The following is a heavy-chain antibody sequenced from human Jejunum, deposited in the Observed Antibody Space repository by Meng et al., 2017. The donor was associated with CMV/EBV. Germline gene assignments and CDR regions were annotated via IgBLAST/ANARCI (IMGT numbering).Heavy chain of an antibody. CDR1: GGSISSNNFY. D-gene: IGHD6-13*01. Sequence: TCPVSGGSISSNNFYWGWIRQPPGKGLEWIGSIYYSGSTDYNPSLKSRVSISVDTSKNQFSLKLSSVTAADTAVYYCARGGWYLDWGQGTLVTVSS. V-gene: IGHV4-39*07. CDR2: IYYSGST. CDR3: ARGGWYLD. J-gene: IGHJ4*02.